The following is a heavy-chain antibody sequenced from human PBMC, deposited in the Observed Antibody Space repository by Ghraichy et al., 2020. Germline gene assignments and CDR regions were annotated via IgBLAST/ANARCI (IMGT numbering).Heavy chain of an antibody. V-gene: IGHV4-31*03. CDR3: AREGTQDYYDSSGLYWFDP. CDR2: IYYSGST. CDR1: GGSISSGGYY. D-gene: IGHD3-22*01. Sequence: SETLSLTCTVSGGSISSGGYYWSWIRQHPGKGLEWIGYIYYSGSTYYNPSLKSRVTISVDTSKNQFSLKLSSVTAADTAVYYCAREGTQDYYDSSGLYWFDPWGQGTLVTVSS. J-gene: IGHJ5*02.